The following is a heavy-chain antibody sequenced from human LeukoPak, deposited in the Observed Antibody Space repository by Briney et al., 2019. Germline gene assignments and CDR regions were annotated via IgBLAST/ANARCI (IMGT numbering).Heavy chain of an antibody. V-gene: IGHV4-34*01. D-gene: IGHD3-16*01. CDR1: GGPISSYY. CDR3: ARGRLYTLDY. Sequence: SETLSLTCTVSGGPISSYYWSWIRQPPGKGLEWIGEINHSGSTNYNPSLKSRVTISVDTSKNQFSLKLSSVTAADTAVYYCARGRLYTLDYWGQGTLVTVSS. CDR2: INHSGST. J-gene: IGHJ4*02.